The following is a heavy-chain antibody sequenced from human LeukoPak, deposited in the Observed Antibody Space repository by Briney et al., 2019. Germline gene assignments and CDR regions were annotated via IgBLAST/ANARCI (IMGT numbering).Heavy chain of an antibody. J-gene: IGHJ4*02. V-gene: IGHV3-23*01. CDR3: AKDSYGSGSYYTHFDY. Sequence: GGSLRLSCAASGFTFSSYGMSWVRQAPGRGLEWVSAISGSGGSTYYADSVKGRFTISRDNSKNTLYLQMYSLRAEDTAVYYCAKDSYGSGSYYTHFDYWGQGTLVTVSS. CDR2: ISGSGGST. D-gene: IGHD3-10*01. CDR1: GFTFSSYG.